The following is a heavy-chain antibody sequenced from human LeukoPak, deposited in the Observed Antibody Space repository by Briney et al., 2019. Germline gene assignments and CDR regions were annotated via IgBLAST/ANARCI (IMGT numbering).Heavy chain of an antibody. CDR2: ITNSGTTI. CDR3: AKSLYCSGGSCVY. D-gene: IGHD2-15*01. Sequence: GGSLRLSCAASGFTFTDYYMSWIRQAPGKGLEWVSYITNSGTTIYYADSVRGRFTISRDNAKNSLYLQMNSLRAEDTAVYYCAKSLYCSGGSCVYWGQGTLVTVSS. J-gene: IGHJ4*02. V-gene: IGHV3-11*01. CDR1: GFTFTDYY.